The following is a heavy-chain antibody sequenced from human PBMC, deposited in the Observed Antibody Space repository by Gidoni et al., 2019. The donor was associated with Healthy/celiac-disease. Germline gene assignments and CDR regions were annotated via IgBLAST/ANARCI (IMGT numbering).Heavy chain of an antibody. Sequence: QVPLQASGPGLVKPSQALSLTCPAPGGSISSGDYYWSWIRQPPGKGLEWIGYISYSGSTYYNPSLKSLVTISVDTSKNQFSLKLSSVTAADTAVYYCARGRGYSGYYHFDYWGQGTLVTVSS. V-gene: IGHV4-30-4*01. J-gene: IGHJ4*02. CDR2: ISYSGST. CDR3: ARGRGYSGYYHFDY. CDR1: GGSISSGDYY. D-gene: IGHD5-12*01.